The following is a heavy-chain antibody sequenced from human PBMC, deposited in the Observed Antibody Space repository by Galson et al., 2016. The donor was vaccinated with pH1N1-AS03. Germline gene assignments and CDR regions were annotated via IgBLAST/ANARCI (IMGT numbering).Heavy chain of an antibody. CDR3: ARYTYESAAGGYFFDY. V-gene: IGHV4-59*11. D-gene: IGHD5-18*01. J-gene: IGHJ4*01. Sequence: SETLSLTCTDSGDFFGSHSWSWVRQSPGKGLECIGYIYSGGSAIYNPSFRSRVTISIDTSRNQFSLRVNSVTAADTAVYYCARYTYESAAGGYFFDYWGHGTLVTVSS. CDR2: IYSGGSA. CDR1: GDFFGSHS.